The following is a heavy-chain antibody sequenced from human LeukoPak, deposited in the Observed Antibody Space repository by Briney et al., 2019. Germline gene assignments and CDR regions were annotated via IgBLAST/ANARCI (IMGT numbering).Heavy chain of an antibody. CDR3: AKGGRDGYNYYYYYYMDV. D-gene: IGHD5-24*01. Sequence: GGSLRLSCAASGFTFSSYGMHWVRQAPGKGLEWVAFIRYDGSNKYYADSVKGRFTISRDNSKNTLYLQMNSLRAEDTAVYYCAKGGRDGYNYYYYYYMDVWGKGTTVTISS. CDR2: IRYDGSNK. J-gene: IGHJ6*03. V-gene: IGHV3-30*02. CDR1: GFTFSSYG.